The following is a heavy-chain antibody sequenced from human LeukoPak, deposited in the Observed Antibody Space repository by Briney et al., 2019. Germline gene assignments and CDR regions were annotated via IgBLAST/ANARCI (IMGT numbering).Heavy chain of an antibody. CDR2: IYSGGGT. Sequence: GGSLRLSCAASGFTFSSYEMNWVRQAPGKGLEWVSVIYSGGGTYYADSVKGRFTISRDNSKNTVYLQMNNLRVEDTALYYCARDPQRHHWFDPWGQGTLVTVSS. CDR3: ARDPQRHHWFDP. CDR1: GFTFSSYE. V-gene: IGHV3-66*01. J-gene: IGHJ5*02.